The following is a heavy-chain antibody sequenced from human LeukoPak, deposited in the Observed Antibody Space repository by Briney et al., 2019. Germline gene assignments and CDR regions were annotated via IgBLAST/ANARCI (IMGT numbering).Heavy chain of an antibody. V-gene: IGHV4-39*01. CDR3: ASFVSGAPARSYFDD. CDR1: GGSITSSRYY. D-gene: IGHD1-26*01. Sequence: SETLSLTCNVSGGSITSSRYYWGWIRQPPGKGLEWVGRIYHSGSPYFNPSLKTRIAISVDTSKNQFSLSLSSVTAAGTGVYYCASFVSGAPARSYFDDWGEGTLVIVSS. CDR2: IYHSGSP. J-gene: IGHJ4*02.